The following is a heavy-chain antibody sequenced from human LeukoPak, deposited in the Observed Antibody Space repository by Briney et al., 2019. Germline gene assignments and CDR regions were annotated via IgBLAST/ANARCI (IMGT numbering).Heavy chain of an antibody. CDR1: GGSISRYY. CDR3: ASTRGTRFDY. CDR2: IYYSGST. J-gene: IGHJ4*02. Sequence: PSETLSLTCTVSGGSISRYYWSWIRQPPGKGLEWIGYIYYSGSTNYNPSLKSRVTISVDTSKNQFSLKLSSVTAADTAVYYCASTRGTRFDYWGQGTLVTVSS. V-gene: IGHV4-59*08. D-gene: IGHD2-15*01.